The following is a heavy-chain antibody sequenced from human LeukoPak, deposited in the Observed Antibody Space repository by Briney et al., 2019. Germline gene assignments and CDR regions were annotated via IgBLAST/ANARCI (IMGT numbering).Heavy chain of an antibody. CDR3: ARGIEQWLVLRYYYYMDV. J-gene: IGHJ6*03. V-gene: IGHV4-59*01. Sequence: SETLSLTCTVSGGSISSYYWSWIRQPPGKGLEWIGYIYYSGSTKYNPSLKSRVTISLDTSKNQFSLKLSSVTAADTAVYYCARGIEQWLVLRYYYYMDVWGKGTTVTVSS. D-gene: IGHD6-19*01. CDR1: GGSISSYY. CDR2: IYYSGST.